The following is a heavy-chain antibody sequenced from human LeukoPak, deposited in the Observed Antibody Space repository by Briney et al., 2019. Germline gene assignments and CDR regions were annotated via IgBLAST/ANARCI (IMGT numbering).Heavy chain of an antibody. CDR2: IKQDGSEK. J-gene: IGHJ3*02. V-gene: IGHV3-7*01. Sequence: GGSLRLSCAASGFTFSSYWMSWVRQAPGKGLEWVANIKQDGSEKYYVDSVKGRFTISRDNAKNSLYLQMNSLRAEGTAVYYCARTLLPAGCGGDRYYRDAFDIWGQGTMVTVSS. CDR3: ARTLLPAGCGGDRYYRDAFDI. D-gene: IGHD2-21*01. CDR1: GFTFSSYW.